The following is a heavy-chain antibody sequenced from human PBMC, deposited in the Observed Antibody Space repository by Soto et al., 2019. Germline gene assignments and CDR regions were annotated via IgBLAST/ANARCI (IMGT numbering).Heavy chain of an antibody. CDR2: LDYSGYS. CDR1: GYSISSGGYY. CDR3: ASLHSAYAFDLGY. D-gene: IGHD5-12*01. J-gene: IGHJ4*02. Sequence: SETLSLTCSVSGYSISSGGYYWAWIRQPPGKGLEWIGTLDYSGYSYYNPSLKSRVIISVDTSKNQFSLRLSSVTAADTALYYCASLHSAYAFDLGYWGQGALVTVSS. V-gene: IGHV4-39*01.